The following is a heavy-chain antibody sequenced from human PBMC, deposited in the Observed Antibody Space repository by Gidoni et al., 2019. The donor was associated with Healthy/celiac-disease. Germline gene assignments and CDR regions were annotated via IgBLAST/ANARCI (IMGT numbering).Heavy chain of an antibody. CDR3: AVSGGIVVVPAAMDAFDI. Sequence: EVQLVQSGAEVKKHGESLRISWKGSGYSFTSYWISWVRQMPGKGLEWMGRIDPSDSYTNYSPSFQGHVTISADKSISTAYLQWSSLKASDTAMYYCAVSGGIVVVPAAMDAFDIWGQGTMVTVSS. CDR2: IDPSDSYT. D-gene: IGHD2-2*01. V-gene: IGHV5-10-1*03. J-gene: IGHJ3*02. CDR1: GYSFTSYW.